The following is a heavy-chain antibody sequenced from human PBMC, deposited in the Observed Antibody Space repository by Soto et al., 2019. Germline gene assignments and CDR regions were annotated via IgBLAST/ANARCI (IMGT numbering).Heavy chain of an antibody. V-gene: IGHV3-23*01. CDR1: GFTFSSYA. D-gene: IGHD3-22*01. Sequence: EVQLLESGGGLEQPGGSLRLSCAASGFTFSSYAMSWVRQAPGKGLEWVSTVSGSGDSTFYADSVKGRFTIFRDNSKNTLYLQMNSLRAEDTAVYYCAKVYYSNNGRYFDYWGQGTLATVSS. CDR2: VSGSGDST. J-gene: IGHJ4*02. CDR3: AKVYYSNNGRYFDY.